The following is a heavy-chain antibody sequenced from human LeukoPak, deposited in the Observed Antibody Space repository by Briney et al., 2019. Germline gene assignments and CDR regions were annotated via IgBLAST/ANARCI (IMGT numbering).Heavy chain of an antibody. CDR1: GGSITNTNY. CDR3: AREGGPYRPLDY. V-gene: IGHV4-4*02. CDR2: VNLQGGT. J-gene: IGHJ4*02. Sequence: PSQTLSLTCGVSGGSITNTNYWTWVRQPPGKGLEWIGEVNLQGGTNYNPSLMGRVAISVDTSENHISLQLTSVTAADTAVYYCAREGGPYRPLDYSGQGTLVTVSS.